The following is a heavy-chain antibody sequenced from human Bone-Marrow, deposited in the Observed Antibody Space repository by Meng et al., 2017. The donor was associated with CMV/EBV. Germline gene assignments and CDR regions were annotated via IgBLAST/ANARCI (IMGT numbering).Heavy chain of an antibody. D-gene: IGHD2-2*01. CDR1: GFTFSSYW. J-gene: IGHJ4*02. Sequence: ETLSLTCAASGFTFSSYWMSWVRQAPGKGLEWVANIKQDGSEKYYVDSVKGRFTISRDNAKNSLYLQMNSLRAEDTAVYYCARDRFIVVVPAAVLDYWGQGTLVTVSS. CDR3: ARDRFIVVVPAAVLDY. V-gene: IGHV3-7*03. CDR2: IKQDGSEK.